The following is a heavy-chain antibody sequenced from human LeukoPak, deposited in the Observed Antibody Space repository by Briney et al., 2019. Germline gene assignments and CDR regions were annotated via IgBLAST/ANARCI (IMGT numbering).Heavy chain of an antibody. CDR1: GYTFTSYD. CDR3: ARVAPDAFDI. J-gene: IGHJ3*02. Sequence: ASVKVSCKASGYTFTSYDINWVRQATGQGLEWMGIINPSGGSTSYAQKFQGRVTMTRDTSTSTVYMELSSLRSEDTAVYYCARVAPDAFDIWGQGTMVTVSS. V-gene: IGHV1-46*01. CDR2: INPSGGST.